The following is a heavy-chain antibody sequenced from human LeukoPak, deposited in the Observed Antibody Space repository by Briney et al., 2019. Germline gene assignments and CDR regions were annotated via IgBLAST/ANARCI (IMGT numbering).Heavy chain of an antibody. CDR1: GYSLTSYW. V-gene: IGHV5-51*01. Sequence: GESLKVSCKGSGYSLTSYWIGWVRQMPGKGLEWMGIIYPGDSDTRNSPTFQGQVTISVDKSISTAYLQWSSLKASDTAMYYCARVTSDSWFDLWGQGTLVTVSS. D-gene: IGHD1-14*01. CDR2: IYPGDSDT. J-gene: IGHJ5*02. CDR3: ARVTSDSWFDL.